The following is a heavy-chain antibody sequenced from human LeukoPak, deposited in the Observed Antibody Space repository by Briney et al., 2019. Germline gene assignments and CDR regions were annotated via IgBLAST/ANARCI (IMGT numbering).Heavy chain of an antibody. CDR2: IYYSGST. Sequence: SETLSLTCTVSGGSISSSSYYWGWIRQPPGKGLEWIGGIYYSGSTYYNPSLKSRVTISVDTSKNQFSLKLSSVTAADTAVYYCARELTNYFDYWGQGTLVTVSS. CDR3: ARELTNYFDY. D-gene: IGHD4-11*01. CDR1: GGSISSSSYY. J-gene: IGHJ4*02. V-gene: IGHV4-39*07.